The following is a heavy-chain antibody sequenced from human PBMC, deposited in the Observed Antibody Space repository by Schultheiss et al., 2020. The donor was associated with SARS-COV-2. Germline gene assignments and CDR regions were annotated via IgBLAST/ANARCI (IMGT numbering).Heavy chain of an antibody. V-gene: IGHV1-18*01. J-gene: IGHJ3*02. CDR1: GYTFTNYG. CDR3: ASAMISPHAFDI. D-gene: IGHD3-22*01. CDR2: ISAYNGNT. Sequence: ASVKVSCKASGYTFTNYGISWVRQAPGQGLEWMGWISAYNGNTNYAQRLQGRVTMTTDTSTNTAYMELRSLRSDDTAVYYCASAMISPHAFDIWGQGTTVTVSS.